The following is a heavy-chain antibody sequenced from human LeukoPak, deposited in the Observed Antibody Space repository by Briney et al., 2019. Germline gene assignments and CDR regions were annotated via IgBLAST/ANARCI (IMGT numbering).Heavy chain of an antibody. CDR1: GYTFTSYG. D-gene: IGHD3/OR15-3a*01. V-gene: IGHV1-46*01. Sequence: ASVKVSCKASGYTFTSYGISWVRQAPGQGLEWMGIINPSGGSTSYAQKFQGRVTVTRSTALSTAYMELSSLKSDDTAVYYCTRGPPNWGYDFWGQGTLVTVSS. CDR2: INPSGGST. J-gene: IGHJ4*02. CDR3: TRGPPNWGYDF.